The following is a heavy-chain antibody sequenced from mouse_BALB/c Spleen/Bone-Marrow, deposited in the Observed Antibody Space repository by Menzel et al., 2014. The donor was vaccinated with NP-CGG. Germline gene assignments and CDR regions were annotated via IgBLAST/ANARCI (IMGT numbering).Heavy chain of an antibody. J-gene: IGHJ4*01. CDR1: GFAFSGND. V-gene: IGHV5-12-1*01. Sequence: EVMLVESGGGLVKPGGSLKLSCAASGFAFSGNDMSWVRQTPEKRLEWVAYISSGGGSTYYPDIVKGRFTISRDNAKNTLYLQMNSLKSEDTAMYYCARQRGYAYAMDYWGQGTSVTVSS. D-gene: IGHD2-2*01. CDR3: ARQRGYAYAMDY. CDR2: ISSGGGST.